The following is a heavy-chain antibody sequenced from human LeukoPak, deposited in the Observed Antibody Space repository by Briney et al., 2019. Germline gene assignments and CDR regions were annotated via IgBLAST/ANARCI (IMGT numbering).Heavy chain of an antibody. CDR3: AGDSSGWLYVDY. CDR2: ISYRGST. V-gene: IGHV4-59*11. J-gene: IGHJ4*02. Sequence: SETLSLTCTVSGGSIDTHFWSWIRQPPGKGLEWIGYISYRGSTNFNPSLKSRVTISIDTSENQFSLKLTSVTAADTAVYYCAGDSSGWLYVDYWGQGTLVTVSS. D-gene: IGHD6-19*01. CDR1: GGSIDTHF.